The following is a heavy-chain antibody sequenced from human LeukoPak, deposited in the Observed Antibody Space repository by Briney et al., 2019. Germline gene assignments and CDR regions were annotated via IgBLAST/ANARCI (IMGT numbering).Heavy chain of an antibody. D-gene: IGHD3-10*01. CDR2: IYTSGST. CDR1: GGSISSYY. V-gene: IGHV4-4*07. CDR3: ARGRYYYGSGSYPFDY. Sequence: PSETLSLTCTVSGGSISSYYWSWIRQPAGKGLEWIGRIYTSGSTNYNPSLKSRVTMSVDTSKNQFSLKLSSVTAADTAVYYCARGRYYYGSGSYPFDYWGQGTLVTVSS. J-gene: IGHJ4*02.